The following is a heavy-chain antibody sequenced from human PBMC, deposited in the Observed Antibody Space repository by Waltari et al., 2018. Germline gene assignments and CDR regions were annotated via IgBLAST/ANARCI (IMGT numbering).Heavy chain of an antibody. Sequence: EVQLVESGGGLVQPGGSLRLSCAASGFTFSSSTMNWVRQAPGKGLEWVSYISSSSSAIYYADSVKGRFTISRDNAKNSLYLQMNSLRAEDTAGYYCASSRIAAAGTDYWGQGTLVTVSS. V-gene: IGHV3-48*04. CDR3: ASSRIAAAGTDY. CDR1: GFTFSSST. D-gene: IGHD6-13*01. CDR2: ISSSSSAI. J-gene: IGHJ4*02.